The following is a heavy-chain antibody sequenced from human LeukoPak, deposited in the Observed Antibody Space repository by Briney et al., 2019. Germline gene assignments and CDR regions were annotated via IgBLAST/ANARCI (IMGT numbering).Heavy chain of an antibody. CDR3: ARFSRSSTPVY. V-gene: IGHV3-7*01. CDR2: IKQDGSDI. D-gene: IGHD6-6*01. CDR1: GFTFSNYW. J-gene: IGHJ4*02. Sequence: GGSLRLSCAASGFTFSNYWMSWVRRPPGKGRDWVANIKQDGSDINYVDSVKGRFTVSRDNAKNSLSLQMNSLRAEDTAVYFCARFSRSSTPVYWGQGTLVTVSS.